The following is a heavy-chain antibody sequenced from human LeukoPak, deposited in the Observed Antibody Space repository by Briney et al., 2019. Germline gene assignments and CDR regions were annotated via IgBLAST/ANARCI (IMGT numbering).Heavy chain of an antibody. CDR1: GFTFDDYA. CDR3: ARGSGSYYRSPMDV. Sequence: GGSLRLSCAASGFTFDDYAMHWVRQAPGKGLEWVSGISWNSGSIGYADSVKGRFTISRDNAKNSLFLQMNSLRAEDTAVYYCARGSGSYYRSPMDVWGQGTTVTVSS. CDR2: ISWNSGSI. J-gene: IGHJ6*02. V-gene: IGHV3-9*01. D-gene: IGHD1-26*01.